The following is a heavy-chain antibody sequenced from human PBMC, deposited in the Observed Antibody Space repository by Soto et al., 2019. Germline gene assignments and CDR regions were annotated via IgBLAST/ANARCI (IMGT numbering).Heavy chain of an antibody. D-gene: IGHD3-10*01. J-gene: IGHJ4*02. CDR3: ARDAPLWFGELSH. CDR2: IYYNGST. CDR1: GGSIRSPNYY. V-gene: IGHV4-31*03. Sequence: QVQLQESGPGLVKPSQTLSLTCTVIGGSIRSPNYYWSWIRQHPGKGLEWIGNIYYNGSTNYTPPLKRRAVISLDTSKNQFSLKLNSVTAADTAVYYCARDAPLWFGELSHWGQGTLVTVSS.